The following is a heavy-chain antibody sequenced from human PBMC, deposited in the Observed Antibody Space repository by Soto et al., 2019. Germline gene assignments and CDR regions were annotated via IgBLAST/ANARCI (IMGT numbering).Heavy chain of an antibody. V-gene: IGHV3-23*01. CDR1: GFTFTTYA. CDR2: ISGSGAGT. CDR3: AKEALTVAGNNCDS. J-gene: IGHJ4*02. Sequence: EIDLLESGGGLVQPGGSLRLSCAASGFTFTTYAMGWVRQAPGKGLEWVSSISGSGAGTFYADSVKGRFTISRDNAKKMVYLQMTGLRADDTAVYYCAKEALTVAGNNCDSWGQGTVVTVS. D-gene: IGHD6-19*01.